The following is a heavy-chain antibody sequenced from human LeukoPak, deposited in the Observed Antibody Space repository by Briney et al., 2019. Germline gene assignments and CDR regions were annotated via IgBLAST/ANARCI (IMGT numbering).Heavy chain of an antibody. V-gene: IGHV4-61*02. Sequence: SETLSLTCTVSGGSISSSSYYWSWIRQPAGKGLEWIGRIYTSGSTNYNPSLKSRVTISVDTSKNQFSLKLSSVTAADTAVYYCARDFFGPHAFDIWGQGTMVTVSS. J-gene: IGHJ3*02. CDR1: GGSISSSSYY. CDR3: ARDFFGPHAFDI. D-gene: IGHD3-10*01. CDR2: IYTSGST.